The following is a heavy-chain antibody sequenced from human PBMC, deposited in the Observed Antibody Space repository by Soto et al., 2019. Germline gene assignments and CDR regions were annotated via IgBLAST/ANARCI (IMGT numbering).Heavy chain of an antibody. Sequence: EVHLVESGGGLVQPGRSLRLSCAASGFTFDDYAMHWVRQGPGKGLEWVSGINWNSGAKGYADSVKGRFTISRDNANNPLYLQMNRLRPEDTGFYYCAKGHSSSWSTLDFWGQGSLVTVSS. CDR2: INWNSGAK. CDR1: GFTFDDYA. V-gene: IGHV3-9*01. J-gene: IGHJ4*02. CDR3: AKGHSSSWSTLDF. D-gene: IGHD3-22*01.